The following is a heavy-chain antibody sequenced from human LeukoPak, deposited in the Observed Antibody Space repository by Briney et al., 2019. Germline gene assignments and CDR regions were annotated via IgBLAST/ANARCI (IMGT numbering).Heavy chain of an antibody. J-gene: IGHJ4*02. CDR3: ASTHSSGKSDY. V-gene: IGHV4-59*01. D-gene: IGHD3-10*01. CDR2: IHYSGTT. CDR1: GGAISSYY. Sequence: SETLSLTCTVSGGAISSYYWSWIRQPPGKGLEWIAYIHYSGTTNYNPSLKSRVTISLDTSKNQFSLKLSSVTAADTAVYYCASTHSSGKSDYWGQGTLVTVSS.